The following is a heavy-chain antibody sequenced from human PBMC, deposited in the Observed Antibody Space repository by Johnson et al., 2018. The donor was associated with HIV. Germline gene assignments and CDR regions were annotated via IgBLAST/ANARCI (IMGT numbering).Heavy chain of an antibody. CDR1: GFTFSDYY. CDR3: ARRMVQGVIITSGAFDI. D-gene: IGHD3-10*01. J-gene: IGHJ3*02. Sequence: EKLVESGGGLVKPGGSLRLSCAASGFTFSDYYMSWIRQAPGKGLEYVSAVSSNGGSTYYANSVRGRFIISRDNSKNTLYLQMGSLRAEDMAVYYCARRMVQGVIITSGAFDIWGQGTMVTVSS. CDR2: VSSNGGST. V-gene: IGHV3-64*01.